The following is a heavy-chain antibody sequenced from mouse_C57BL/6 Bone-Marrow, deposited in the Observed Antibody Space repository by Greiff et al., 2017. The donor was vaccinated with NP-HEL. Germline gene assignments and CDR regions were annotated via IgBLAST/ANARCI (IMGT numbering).Heavy chain of an antibody. CDR1: GYTFTSYW. V-gene: IGHV1-72*01. J-gene: IGHJ1*03. CDR3: ARDYYGSRGWYLDV. Sequence: QVQLQQPGADLVKPGASVKLSCKASGYTFTSYWMHWVKQRPGRGLEWIGRIDPNSGGTKFNEKFKTKATLTVDKPSSPAYMQLSSLTSEESAVYYSARDYYGSRGWYLDVWGTGTTVTVSS. CDR2: IDPNSGGT. D-gene: IGHD1-1*01.